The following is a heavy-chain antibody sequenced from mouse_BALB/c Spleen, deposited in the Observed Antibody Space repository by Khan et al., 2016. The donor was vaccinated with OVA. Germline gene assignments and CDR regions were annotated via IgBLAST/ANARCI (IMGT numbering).Heavy chain of an antibody. J-gene: IGHJ2*01. CDR3: ASYRYDYFDY. V-gene: IGHV1-87*01. D-gene: IGHD2-14*01. CDR2: IYPGDGDT. CDR1: GYTFTSYW. Sequence: QVQLKQSGAELARPGASVKLSCKASGYTFTSYWMQWVKQRPGQGLEWIGTIYPGDGDTRYTQKFKGKATLTADQSSSTAYMQLSSLASEDSAVYYCASYRYDYFDYWGQGTTLTVSS.